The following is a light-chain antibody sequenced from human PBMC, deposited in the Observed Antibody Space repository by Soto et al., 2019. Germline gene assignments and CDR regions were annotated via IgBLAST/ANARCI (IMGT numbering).Light chain of an antibody. CDR1: ENVSPW. J-gene: IGKJ1*01. CDR3: QQYNSYSRT. CDR2: DVS. V-gene: IGKV1-5*01. Sequence: DIQMTQSPSTLSASVGDRVTITCRASENVSPWLAWYQQKVGKAPRLLIYDVSILESGVPSRFSGSASGTEFTLTISSLQPDDFATYYCQQYNSYSRTFDQGTKVEIK.